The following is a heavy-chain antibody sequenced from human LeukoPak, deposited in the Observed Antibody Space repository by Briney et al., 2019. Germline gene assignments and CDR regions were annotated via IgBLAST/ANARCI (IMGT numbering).Heavy chain of an antibody. V-gene: IGHV3-33*01. J-gene: IGHJ6*02. CDR2: IWFDGSDK. D-gene: IGHD6-6*01. CDR1: GFTFSSYG. CDR3: ARYSSSSNYYYGMDV. Sequence: GGSLRLSCAASGFTFSSYGMHWVRQAPGKGLEWVAVIWFDGSDKYYADSVKGRFTISRDNSKNTLYLQMNSLRAEDTAVYYCARYSSSSNYYYGMDVWGQGTTVTAS.